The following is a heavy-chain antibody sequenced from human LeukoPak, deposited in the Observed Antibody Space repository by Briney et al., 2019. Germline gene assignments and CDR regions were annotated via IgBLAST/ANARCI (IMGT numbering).Heavy chain of an antibody. CDR1: GFTFSSYS. J-gene: IGHJ4*02. Sequence: GGSLRLSCAASGFTFSSYSMNWVRQAPGKGLEGVSYISSRSATIYYADSVKGRFTISRDNAKNSLYLQMNSLRAEDTAVYYCARVAAHYYDSSGYIDYWGQGTLVTVSS. CDR2: ISSRSATI. V-gene: IGHV3-48*04. D-gene: IGHD3-22*01. CDR3: ARVAAHYYDSSGYIDY.